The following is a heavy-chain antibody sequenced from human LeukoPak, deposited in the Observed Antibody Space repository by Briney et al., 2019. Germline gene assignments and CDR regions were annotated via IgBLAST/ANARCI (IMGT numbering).Heavy chain of an antibody. Sequence: ASVKVSCKVSGYTLTELSMHWVRQAPGKGLEWMGWINPNSGGTDYAQKFQGRVTMTRDTSISTAYMEVSRLRSDDTAVYHCARDYYDSSGYSRFDPWGQGTLVTVST. V-gene: IGHV1-2*02. D-gene: IGHD3-22*01. J-gene: IGHJ5*02. CDR1: GYTLTELS. CDR2: INPNSGGT. CDR3: ARDYYDSSGYSRFDP.